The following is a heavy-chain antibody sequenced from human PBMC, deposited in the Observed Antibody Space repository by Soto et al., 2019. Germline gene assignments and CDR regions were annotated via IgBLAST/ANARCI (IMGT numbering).Heavy chain of an antibody. CDR1: GDSVSSNSAA. V-gene: IGHV6-1*01. CDR3: ARGFGSSSGVYYYYYMDV. Sequence: QALSLTCAISGDSVSSNSAAWSWIRQSPSRGLEWLGRTYYRSKWYNDYAVSVKSRITINPDTSKNQFSLQLNSVTPEDTAVYYCARGFGSSSGVYYYYYMDVWGKGTTVTVSS. CDR2: TYYRSKWYN. D-gene: IGHD6-6*01. J-gene: IGHJ6*03.